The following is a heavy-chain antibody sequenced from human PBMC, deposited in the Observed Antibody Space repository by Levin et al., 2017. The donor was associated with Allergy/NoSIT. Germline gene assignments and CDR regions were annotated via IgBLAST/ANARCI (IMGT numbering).Heavy chain of an antibody. V-gene: IGHV3-33*01. J-gene: IGHJ5*02. D-gene: IGHD6-19*01. CDR3: ARDYESYSSYWYGWFDP. Sequence: PGGSLRLSCAASGFSFRTYAMHWVRQAPGRGLEWVAIIYNDGNNKYYTDSVKGRFTISSDTSKNMLYLQMNSLRAEDTAIYYCARDYESYSSYWYGWFDPWSQGTLVTVSS. CDR1: GFSFRTYA. CDR2: IYNDGNNK.